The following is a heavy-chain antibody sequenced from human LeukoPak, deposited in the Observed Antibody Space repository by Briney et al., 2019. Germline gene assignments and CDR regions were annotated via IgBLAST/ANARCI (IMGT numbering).Heavy chain of an antibody. CDR2: VSHSGST. D-gene: IGHD2-21*02. Sequence: SETLSLTCTVSGYSISSDYYWGWIRQPPGKGLEWIASVSHSGSTYYNPSLKSRVTISVDTSKNQFSLKLSSVTAADTAVYYCARDRGAAYCGGDCYSAFDIWGQGTMVTVSS. V-gene: IGHV4-38-2*02. CDR1: GYSISSDYY. J-gene: IGHJ3*02. CDR3: ARDRGAAYCGGDCYSAFDI.